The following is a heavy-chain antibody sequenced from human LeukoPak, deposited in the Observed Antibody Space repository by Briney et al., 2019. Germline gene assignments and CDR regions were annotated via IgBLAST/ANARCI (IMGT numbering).Heavy chain of an antibody. CDR3: VRDFNSPGDYATVDAFDI. Sequence: GGSLRLSCAASGFTFSNHAMNWVRQAPGKGLEWVAGVRGSGGRAFYPDSVRGSDDGTFYADSVRGRFTISRDNSKNTLYLQMNSLRAEDTAVYYCVRDFNSPGDYATVDAFDIWGQGTMVTVSS. J-gene: IGHJ3*02. CDR1: GFTFSNHA. D-gene: IGHD4-17*01. V-gene: IGHV3-23*01. CDR2: VRGSGGRAFYPDSVRGSDDGT.